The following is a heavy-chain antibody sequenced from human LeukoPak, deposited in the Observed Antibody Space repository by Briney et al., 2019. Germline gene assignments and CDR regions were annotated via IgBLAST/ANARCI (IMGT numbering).Heavy chain of an antibody. V-gene: IGHV3-9*01. Sequence: GGSLRLSCAASGFTVDDYAMHWVRQAPGKGLEWVSGISWNSGSIGYADSVKGLFTISRDNSKNSLYLQMNSLRADDTVLYYCAKGRGNIYAEFDYWGKGNLVTVSS. CDR1: GFTVDDYA. D-gene: IGHD1/OR15-1a*01. J-gene: IGHJ4*02. CDR2: ISWNSGSI. CDR3: AKGRGNIYAEFDY.